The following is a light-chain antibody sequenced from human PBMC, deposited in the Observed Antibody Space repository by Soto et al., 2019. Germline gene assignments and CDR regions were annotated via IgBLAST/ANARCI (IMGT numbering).Light chain of an antibody. V-gene: IGLV7-46*01. CDR2: DTC. CDR3: LLFYRGVQI. J-gene: IGLJ2*01. Sequence: QAVVTQEPSLTVSPGGSVTLTCGSSTGDVTTGHYPYWFQQKPVQAPRALIYDTCDKHSWTPARFSGSLLGGKAVLALSGAQPEDEAEYYCLLFYRGVQIFGGGTKLTVL. CDR1: TGDVTTGHY.